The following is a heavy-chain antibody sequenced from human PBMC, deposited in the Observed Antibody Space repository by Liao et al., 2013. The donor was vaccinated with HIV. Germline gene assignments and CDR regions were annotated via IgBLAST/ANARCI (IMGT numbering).Heavy chain of an antibody. J-gene: IGHJ4*02. V-gene: IGHV4-39*07. Sequence: QLQLQESGPGQVKPSETLSLTCTVSGGSISSGYYYWGWIRQSPGKGLEWIGTLSHGGNTYYTPSLKSRVTISVDTSKNQFSLKLSSVTAADTAVYYCARGGRRALLGGFPQRYWGQGTLVTVSS. CDR2: LSHGGNT. D-gene: IGHD2-15*01. CDR1: GGSISSGYYY. CDR3: ARGGRRALLGGFPQRY.